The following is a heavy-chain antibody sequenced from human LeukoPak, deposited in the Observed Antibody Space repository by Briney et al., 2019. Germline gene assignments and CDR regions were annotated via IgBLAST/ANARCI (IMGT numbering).Heavy chain of an antibody. V-gene: IGHV1-18*01. CDR1: GYTFTSYG. D-gene: IGHD6-6*01. J-gene: IGHJ4*02. CDR2: ISAYNGNT. Sequence: ASVKVSCKASGYTFTSYGISWVRQAPGQGLEWMGWISAYNGNTNYAQKLQGRVTMTTDTSTSTAYMELRSLRSDDTAVYYCARLEGVAARWYYFDYWGQGTLVTVSS. CDR3: ARLEGVAARWYYFDY.